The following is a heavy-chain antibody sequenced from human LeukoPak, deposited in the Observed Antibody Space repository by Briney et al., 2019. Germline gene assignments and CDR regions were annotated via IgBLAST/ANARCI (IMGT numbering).Heavy chain of an antibody. D-gene: IGHD3-10*02. CDR2: ISSSGSTI. J-gene: IGHJ6*04. CDR1: GFTFSSYE. Sequence: PGGSLRLSCAASGFTFSSYEMNWVRQAPGKGLEWVSYISSSGSTIYYPDSVKGRFTIYRDNGKNSMYLQINSLRAEDTAVYYCAELGITMIGGVWGKGTTVTISS. V-gene: IGHV3-48*03. CDR3: AELGITMIGGV.